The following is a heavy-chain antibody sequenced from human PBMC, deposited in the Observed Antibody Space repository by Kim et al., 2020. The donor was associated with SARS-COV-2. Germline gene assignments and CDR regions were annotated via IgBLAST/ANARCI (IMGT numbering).Heavy chain of an antibody. D-gene: IGHD1-26*01. J-gene: IGHJ4*02. V-gene: IGHV1-24*01. Sequence: QKFQGRVTMTEDTSTDTAYMELSSLRSEDTAVYYCATDRSGSYYGSFDYWGQGTLVTVSS. CDR3: ATDRSGSYYGSFDY.